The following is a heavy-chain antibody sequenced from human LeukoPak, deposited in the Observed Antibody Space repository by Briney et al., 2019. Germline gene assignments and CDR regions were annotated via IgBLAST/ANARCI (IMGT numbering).Heavy chain of an antibody. J-gene: IGHJ4*02. D-gene: IGHD4-23*01. CDR3: ARASYGGNSGVVDY. CDR1: GGSISSYY. Sequence: SETLSLTCTVSGGSISSYYWSWIRQPPWQGLEWIGYIYYSGSTNYNPSLKSRVTISVDTSKNQFSLKLSSVTAAHTAVYYCARASYGGNSGVVDYWGQGTLVTVSS. CDR2: IYYSGST. V-gene: IGHV4-59*01.